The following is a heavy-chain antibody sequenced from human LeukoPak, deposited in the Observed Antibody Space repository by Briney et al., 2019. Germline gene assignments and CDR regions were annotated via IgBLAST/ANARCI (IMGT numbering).Heavy chain of an antibody. CDR3: ARDHGSSWYEYYYYYMDV. CDR1: GYSISSGYY. CDR2: IYHSGST. D-gene: IGHD6-13*01. Sequence: SETLSLTCTVSGYSISSGYYWGWIRQPPGKGLEWIGSIYHSGSTYYNPSLKSRVTISVDTSKNQFSLKLSSVTAADTAVYYCARDHGSSWYEYYYYYMDVWGKGTTVTVSS. J-gene: IGHJ6*03. V-gene: IGHV4-38-2*02.